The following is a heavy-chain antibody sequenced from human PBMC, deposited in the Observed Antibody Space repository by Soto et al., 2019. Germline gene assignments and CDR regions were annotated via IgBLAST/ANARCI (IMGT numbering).Heavy chain of an antibody. D-gene: IGHD5-18*01. CDR1: GFSLSTSGVG. Sequence: QITLKESGPPLVKPTQTLTLTCTFSGFSLSTSGVGVGWIRQPPGKTLEWLALIYWDDDKRYSPSLKSRLTITKDTSKNQVVLTMTNMDPVDTATYYCAPTVGSGYSYGYNSFDPWGQGTLVTVSS. CDR3: APTVGSGYSYGYNSFDP. J-gene: IGHJ5*02. V-gene: IGHV2-5*02. CDR2: IYWDDDK.